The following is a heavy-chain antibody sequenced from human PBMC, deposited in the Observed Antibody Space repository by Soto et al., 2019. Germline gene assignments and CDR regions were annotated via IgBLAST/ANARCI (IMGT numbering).Heavy chain of an antibody. CDR1: GFSLSNARMG. V-gene: IGHV2-26*01. CDR2: IFSNDEK. J-gene: IGHJ6*03. D-gene: IGHD2-2*01. Sequence: SGPTLVNPTETLTLTCTVSGFSLSNARMGVSWIRQPPGKALEGLAHIFSNDEKSYSTSLKSRLTISKDTSKNQVVLTMTNTEAVDTATYYCARIIEIGGVVPAAMLLRYMDVWGKGTTVTVSS. CDR3: ARIIEIGGVVPAAMLLRYMDV.